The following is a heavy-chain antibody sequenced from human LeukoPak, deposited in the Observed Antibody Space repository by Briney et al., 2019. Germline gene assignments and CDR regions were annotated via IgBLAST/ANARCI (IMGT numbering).Heavy chain of an antibody. CDR2: ISSSSSYI. D-gene: IGHD5-18*01. V-gene: IGHV3-21*01. Sequence: GGSLRLSCASSGFTFSSYSMNWVRQAPGKGLEWVSSISSSSSYIYYADSVKGRFNISRDNAKNSLYLQMNSLRAEDTAVYYCAREIQSYYYYGMDVWGQGTTVTVSS. CDR3: AREIQSYYYYGMDV. CDR1: GFTFSSYS. J-gene: IGHJ6*02.